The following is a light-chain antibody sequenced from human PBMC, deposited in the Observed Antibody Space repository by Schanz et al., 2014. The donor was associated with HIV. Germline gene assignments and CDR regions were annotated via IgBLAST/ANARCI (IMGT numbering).Light chain of an antibody. CDR2: DAA. J-gene: IGKJ5*01. CDR1: QTVSSQ. CDR3: QQYNLWPVT. V-gene: IGKV3-15*01. Sequence: EIVLTQSPGTLSSSPGESATLSCRASQTVSSQLAWYQQKPGQAPKLLIYDAATRATGIPARFSGRRSGTHFTLTINSLQSEDFTVYFCQQYNLWPVTFGQGTRLEIE.